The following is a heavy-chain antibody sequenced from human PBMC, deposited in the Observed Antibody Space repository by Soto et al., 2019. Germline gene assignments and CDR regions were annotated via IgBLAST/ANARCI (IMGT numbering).Heavy chain of an antibody. V-gene: IGHV1-3*01. D-gene: IGHD2-2*01. CDR3: ARAPWCSSTSCYRWFDP. CDR1: GYTFTSYA. CDR2: INAGNGNT. Sequence: ASVKVSCKASGYTFTSYAMHWVRQAPGQRLEWMGWINAGNGNTEYSQKFQGRVTITRDTSASTAYMELSSLRSEDTAVYYCARAPWCSSTSCYRWFDPWGQGTLVTVSS. J-gene: IGHJ5*02.